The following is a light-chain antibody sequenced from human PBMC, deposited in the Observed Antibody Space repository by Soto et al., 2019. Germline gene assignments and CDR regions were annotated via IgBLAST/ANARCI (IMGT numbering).Light chain of an antibody. Sequence: DIQMTQSPSSLSASVGDRVTITCRASQGIRNQLGWYQQKPGKAPKRLIYAASTLQSGVPSRFSGSEFGTEFTLTISSLQPEDFATYYCLQHDFYPRTFGQGTKVDIK. CDR1: QGIRNQ. J-gene: IGKJ1*01. V-gene: IGKV1-17*01. CDR3: LQHDFYPRT. CDR2: AAS.